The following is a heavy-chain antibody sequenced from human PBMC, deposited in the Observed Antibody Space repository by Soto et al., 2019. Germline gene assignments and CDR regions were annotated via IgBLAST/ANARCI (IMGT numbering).Heavy chain of an antibody. CDR1: GGTFSSYA. CDR2: IIPIFGTP. J-gene: IGHJ5*02. Sequence: QVQLVQSGAEVKKPGSSVKVSCKASGGTFSSYAISWVRQAPGQGLEWMGGIIPIFGTPNYAQKFQGRVTITADESTSTAYMELSSLRPEDTAVYYCARPTRYYYDSSGQSAWFDPWGQGTLVTVSS. D-gene: IGHD3-22*01. CDR3: ARPTRYYYDSSGQSAWFDP. V-gene: IGHV1-69*12.